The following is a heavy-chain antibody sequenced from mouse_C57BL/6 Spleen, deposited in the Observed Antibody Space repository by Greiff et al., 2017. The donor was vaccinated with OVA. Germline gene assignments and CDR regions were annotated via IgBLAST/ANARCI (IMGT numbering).Heavy chain of an antibody. CDR2: ISDGGSYT. Sequence: DVKLVESGGGLVKPGGSLKLSCAASGFTFSSYAMSWVRQTPEKRLEWVATISDGGSYTYYPDNVKGRFTISRDNAKNNLYLQMSHLKSEDTAMYYCARVTGDYWGQGTTLTVSS. D-gene: IGHD2-1*01. V-gene: IGHV5-4*03. J-gene: IGHJ2*01. CDR3: ARVTGDY. CDR1: GFTFSSYA.